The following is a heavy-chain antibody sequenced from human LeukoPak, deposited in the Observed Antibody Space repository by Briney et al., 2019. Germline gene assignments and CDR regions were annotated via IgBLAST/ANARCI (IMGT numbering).Heavy chain of an antibody. Sequence: GGSLRLSCAASGFTFDDYAMHWVRQAPGRGLEWVSGISWNSGSIGYAASVKGRFTISRDNAKNSLYLQMNSLRAEDTALYYCAKDYWRYCSSTSCYTFDYWGQGTLVTVSS. CDR2: ISWNSGSI. V-gene: IGHV3-9*01. CDR3: AKDYWRYCSSTSCYTFDY. J-gene: IGHJ4*02. CDR1: GFTFDDYA. D-gene: IGHD2-2*02.